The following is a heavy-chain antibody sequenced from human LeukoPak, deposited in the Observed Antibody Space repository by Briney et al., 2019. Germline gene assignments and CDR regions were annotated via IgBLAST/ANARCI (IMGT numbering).Heavy chain of an antibody. D-gene: IGHD3-22*01. CDR3: ARASSGYYWDFDY. Sequence: PSETLSLTCTVSGSSISSSSYYWGWIRQPPGKGLEWIGSIYHGGNTYYNPSLKSRVTISVDTSKNQFSLKVSSVTAADTAVYYCARASSGYYWDFDYWGQGTLVTVSS. V-gene: IGHV4-39*01. J-gene: IGHJ4*02. CDR2: IYHGGNT. CDR1: GSSISSSSYY.